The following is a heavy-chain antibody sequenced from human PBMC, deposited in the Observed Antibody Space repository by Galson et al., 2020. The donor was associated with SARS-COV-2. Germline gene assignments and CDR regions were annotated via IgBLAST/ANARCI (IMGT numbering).Heavy chain of an antibody. Sequence: GESLKISCAASGFTFSSYGMHWVRQAPGKGLEWVAVIWYDGSNKYYADSVKGRFTISRDNSKNTLYLQMNSLRAEDTAVYYCASQRNYYGSGSYVVDYWGQGTLVTVSS. CDR2: IWYDGSNK. J-gene: IGHJ4*02. CDR3: ASQRNYYGSGSYVVDY. D-gene: IGHD3-10*01. CDR1: GFTFSSYG. V-gene: IGHV3-33*01.